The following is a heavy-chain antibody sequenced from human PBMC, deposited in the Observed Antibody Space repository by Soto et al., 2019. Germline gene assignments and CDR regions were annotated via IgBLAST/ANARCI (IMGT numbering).Heavy chain of an antibody. CDR2: ITRDGYNK. J-gene: IGHJ4*02. D-gene: IGHD6-6*01. V-gene: IGHV3-30*04. CDR1: GFIFKNYA. Sequence: GWSLRLSCAVSGFIFKNYALNWVRQAPGKGLEWVASITRDGYNKYYADSVKGRFTISRDNSKNTLSLQMTALRVEDSSVYYCTKSSGGSSSVGMDYWGPGTLVTVYS. CDR3: TKSSGGSSSVGMDY.